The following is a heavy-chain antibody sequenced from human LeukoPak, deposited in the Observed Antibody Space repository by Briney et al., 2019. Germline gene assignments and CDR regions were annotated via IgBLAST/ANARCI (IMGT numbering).Heavy chain of an antibody. CDR1: GFNFGGSA. CDR3: TRLGYRSGEDY. Sequence: GGSLRLSCAASGFNFGGSAMHWVRQASGKGLEWVGHIRSTANSYATEYATSVKGRVTISRDDSENTVYLQMNGLKTEDTAVYYCTRLGYRSGEDYWGQGTLVTVSS. V-gene: IGHV3-73*01. CDR2: IRSTANSYAT. D-gene: IGHD6-19*01. J-gene: IGHJ4*02.